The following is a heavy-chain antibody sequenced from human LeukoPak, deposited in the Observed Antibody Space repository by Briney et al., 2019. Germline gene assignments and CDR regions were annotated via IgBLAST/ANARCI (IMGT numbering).Heavy chain of an antibody. CDR3: ARDLGYWSSTSCYGAPYYYYYGMDV. CDR1: GFTFSSSG. Sequence: GGSLRLSCAASGFTFSSSGMHWVRQAPGKGLEWVADIWYDGSNKYSTDSVKGRFTISRDNSKNTLYLQMNSLRAEDTAVYYCARDLGYWSSTSCYGAPYYYYYGMDVWGQGTTVTVSS. V-gene: IGHV3-33*01. CDR2: IWYDGSNK. D-gene: IGHD2-2*01. J-gene: IGHJ6*02.